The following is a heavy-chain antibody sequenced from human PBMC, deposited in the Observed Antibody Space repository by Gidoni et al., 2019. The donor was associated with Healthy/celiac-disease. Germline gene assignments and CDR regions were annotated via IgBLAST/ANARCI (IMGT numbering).Heavy chain of an antibody. CDR3: AKAPSSITIFGVVT. J-gene: IGHJ4*02. Sequence: EVQLLESGGGLVQPGGALRLSCAAAGFTFSSYAMSWVRPAPGKGLEWVSAISGSGGSTYYADSVKGRFTISRDNSKNTLYLQMNSLRAEDTAVYYCAKAPSSITIFGVVTWGQGTLVTVSS. D-gene: IGHD3-3*01. CDR2: ISGSGGST. CDR1: GFTFSSYA. V-gene: IGHV3-23*01.